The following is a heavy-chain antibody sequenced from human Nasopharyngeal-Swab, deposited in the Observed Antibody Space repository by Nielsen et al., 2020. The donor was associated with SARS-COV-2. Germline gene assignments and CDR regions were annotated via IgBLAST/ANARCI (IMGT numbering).Heavy chain of an antibody. CDR3: ARLGSSSWYANWFDP. V-gene: IGHV3-53*01. Sequence: WIRQPQGKGLEWVSVIYSGGSTYYADSVKGRFTISRDNSKNTLYLQMNSLRAEDTAVYYCARLGSSSWYANWFDPWGQGTLVTVSS. J-gene: IGHJ5*02. CDR2: IYSGGST. D-gene: IGHD6-13*01.